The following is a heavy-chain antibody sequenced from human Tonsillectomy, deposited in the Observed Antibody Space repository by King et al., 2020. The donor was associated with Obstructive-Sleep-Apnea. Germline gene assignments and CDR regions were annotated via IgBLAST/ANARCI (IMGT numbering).Heavy chain of an antibody. D-gene: IGHD5-12*01. CDR2: VYHSVNT. CDR1: GYSINSGYY. V-gene: IGHV4-38-2*02. Sequence: QLQESGPGLVKPSETLSLTCTVSGYSINSGYYWGWIRQPPGKGLEWIGSVYHSVNTYYNPSLKSRVTISVHTSQNQFSLRLFSVTAADTAVYYCAREGYGPWGQGALVTVSS. CDR3: AREGYGP. J-gene: IGHJ5*02.